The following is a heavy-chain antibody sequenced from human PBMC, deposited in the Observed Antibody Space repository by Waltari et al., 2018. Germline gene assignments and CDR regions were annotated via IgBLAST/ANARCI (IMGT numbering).Heavy chain of an antibody. V-gene: IGHV4-39*07. D-gene: IGHD5-12*01. J-gene: IGHJ4*02. Sequence: QLQLQESGPGLVKPSETLSLTCTVSRSSIRNINYYWGWVRQPPGKGLEWIGSFYKSGTTYYNPSLKSRVTISVDTSNNQFSLKLNSVTAADTAVYYCVRGYPDIVATISDYWGQGTLVIVSS. CDR1: RSSIRNINYY. CDR3: VRGYPDIVATISDY. CDR2: FYKSGTT.